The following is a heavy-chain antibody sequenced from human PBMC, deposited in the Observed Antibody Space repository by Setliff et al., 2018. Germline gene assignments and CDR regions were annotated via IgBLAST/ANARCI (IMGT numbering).Heavy chain of an antibody. CDR1: GYTLTELS. V-gene: IGHV1-46*01. CDR2: INPSDGST. D-gene: IGHD3-3*01. CDR3: ARESTAKDFWGEYSDY. Sequence: ASVKVSCKVSGYTLTELSRHWVRQAPGQGLEWMGVINPSDGSTTYAQKFQGRVKMTRDTSTNTVYMQLSSLRSEDTAVYYCARESTAKDFWGEYSDYWGQGTLVTVS. J-gene: IGHJ4*02.